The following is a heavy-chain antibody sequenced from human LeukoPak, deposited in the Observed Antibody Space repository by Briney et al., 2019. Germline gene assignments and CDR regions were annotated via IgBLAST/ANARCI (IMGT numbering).Heavy chain of an antibody. D-gene: IGHD3-10*01. J-gene: IGHJ3*02. CDR1: GLTFSNAW. V-gene: IGHV3-23*01. Sequence: GGSLRLSCAASGLTFSNAWMSWVRQAPGKGLEWVSAISGSGGSTYYADSVKGRFTISRDNSKNTLYLQMNSLRAEDTAVYYCAKGSMVLGAFDIWGQGTMVTVSS. CDR2: ISGSGGST. CDR3: AKGSMVLGAFDI.